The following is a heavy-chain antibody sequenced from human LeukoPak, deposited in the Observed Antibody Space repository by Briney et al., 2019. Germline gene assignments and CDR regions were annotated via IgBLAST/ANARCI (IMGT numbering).Heavy chain of an antibody. CDR1: GGSFSGYY. D-gene: IGHD1-14*01. CDR2: INHSGST. J-gene: IGHJ4*02. Sequence: PSETLSLTCAVYGGSFSGYYWSWIRQPPGKGLEWIGEINHSGSTNYNPSLKSRATISVDTFKNQFSLKLSSVTAADTAVYYCAREVAGGYYFDYWGQGTLVTVSS. CDR3: AREVAGGYYFDY. V-gene: IGHV4-34*01.